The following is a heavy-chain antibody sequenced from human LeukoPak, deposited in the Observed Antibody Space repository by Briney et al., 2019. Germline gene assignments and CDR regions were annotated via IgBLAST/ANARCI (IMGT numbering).Heavy chain of an antibody. J-gene: IGHJ4*02. CDR2: ISSNGGTT. V-gene: IGHV3-20*04. Sequence: GGSLRLSCAASGFTFDDYGMSWGRQVPGKGLEWVSGISSNGGTTGYADSVKGRFTISRDNAKNSLFLQMKSLRVEDTALYYCAGDPSYCSGGTCYPYFDDWGQGTLVTVSS. D-gene: IGHD2-15*01. CDR3: AGDPSYCSGGTCYPYFDD. CDR1: GFTFDDYG.